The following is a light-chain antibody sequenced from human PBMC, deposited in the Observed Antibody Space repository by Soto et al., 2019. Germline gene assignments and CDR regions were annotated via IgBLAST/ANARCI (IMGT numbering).Light chain of an antibody. CDR3: QHYVTSSIT. Sequence: EIVFTQSGGTLSLSPGERATLSCRASQSVTSTSLAWYQQKPGQAPRLLMYGASSRATGTPDRISGGGSGTDFTLTISRLEPEDFAVYYCQHYVTSSITFGQGTRLEIK. CDR1: QSVTSTS. CDR2: GAS. J-gene: IGKJ5*01. V-gene: IGKV3-20*01.